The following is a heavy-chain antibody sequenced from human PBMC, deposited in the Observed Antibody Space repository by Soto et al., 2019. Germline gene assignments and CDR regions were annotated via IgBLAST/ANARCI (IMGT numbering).Heavy chain of an antibody. Sequence: SETLSLTCTVYGGSFSDYYWSWIRQPPGKGLEWIGEINHYGNANYKSSLKSRVTISIDTSRNQFSLKLTSVTAADTAVYYCARCGSTCSLGFWGQGTLVTVSS. CDR2: INHYGNA. V-gene: IGHV4-34*01. D-gene: IGHD2-2*01. CDR3: ARCGSTCSLGF. CDR1: GGSFSDYY. J-gene: IGHJ4*02.